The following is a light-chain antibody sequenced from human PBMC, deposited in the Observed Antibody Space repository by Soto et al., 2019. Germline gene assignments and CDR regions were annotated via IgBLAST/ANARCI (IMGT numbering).Light chain of an antibody. J-gene: IGLJ1*01. CDR3: AALDDSLNAL. V-gene: IGLV1-44*01. Sequence: QSVLTQPPSASGTPGQRVTISCSGSSSNIGDNPVNWYQQLPGAAPKLLIYINDQRPSGVPDRFSGSKSGTSASLAISGLQPEDEADYYCAALDDSLNALFGTGTKVTVL. CDR2: IND. CDR1: SSNIGDNP.